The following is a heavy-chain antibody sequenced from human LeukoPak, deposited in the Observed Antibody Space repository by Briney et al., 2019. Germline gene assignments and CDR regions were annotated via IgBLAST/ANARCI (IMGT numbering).Heavy chain of an antibody. V-gene: IGHV1-2*02. CDR2: INPNSGGT. CDR3: AKYHTIRSFGY. J-gene: IGHJ4*02. Sequence: ASVKVSFKASGYTFTGYSRHWVRQAPGQGLEWMGWINPNSGGTNYAQKFQGRVTMTRDRSISTAYMELSRLRSDDTAVYYCAKYHTIRSFGYWGQGTLVTVSS. CDR1: GYTFTGYS. D-gene: IGHD2-15*01.